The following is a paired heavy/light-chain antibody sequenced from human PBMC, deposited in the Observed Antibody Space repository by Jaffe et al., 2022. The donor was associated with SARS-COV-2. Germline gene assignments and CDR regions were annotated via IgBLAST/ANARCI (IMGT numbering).Light chain of an antibody. V-gene: IGLV2-14*01. CDR1: SSDIGGYNY. CDR3: SAYTSSSTWV. Sequence: QSALTQPASVSGSPGQSITISCTGTSSDIGGYNYVSWYQQHPGKAPKLLVYDVSNRPSGVPDRFSGSKSGNTASLTISGLQAEDEADYCCSAYTSSSTWVFGGGTKLTVL. CDR2: DVS. J-gene: IGLJ3*02.
Heavy chain of an antibody. D-gene: IGHD3-16*01. V-gene: IGHV3-74*01. CDR3: SRDTVMHMDV. Sequence: EVQLVESGGGIVQPGGSLRLSCAASGFAFSSYWMHWVRQAPGKGLVWVSCMSGDGSNRRYADSVKGRFTISRDNAKNTLYLQMNSLRAEDTAVYYCSRDTVMHMDVWGQGTTVTVSS. J-gene: IGHJ6*02. CDR2: MSGDGSNR. CDR1: GFAFSSYW.